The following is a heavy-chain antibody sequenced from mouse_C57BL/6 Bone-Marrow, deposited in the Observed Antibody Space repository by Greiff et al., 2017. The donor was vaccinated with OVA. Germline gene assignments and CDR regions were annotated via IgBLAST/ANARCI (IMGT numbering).Heavy chain of an antibody. CDR2: IDPSDSYT. Sequence: QVQLQQPGAELVMPGASVKLSCKASGYTFTSYWMHWVKQRPGQGLEWIGEIDPSDSYTNYNQKFKGKSTLTVDKSSSTAYMQLSSLTSEDSAVYYCAREDYYGRGFAYWGQWTLVTVSA. J-gene: IGHJ3*01. CDR1: GYTFTSYW. V-gene: IGHV1-69*01. CDR3: AREDYYGRGFAY. D-gene: IGHD1-1*01.